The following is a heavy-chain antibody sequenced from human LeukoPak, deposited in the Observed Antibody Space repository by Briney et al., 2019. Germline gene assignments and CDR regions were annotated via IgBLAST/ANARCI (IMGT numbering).Heavy chain of an antibody. J-gene: IGHJ3*02. CDR2: IHYSGTT. CDR3: ARNSYYYNSGEGAFDI. CDR1: GASTSSYY. Sequence: SETLSLTCTVSGASTSSYYWSWIRQPPGKGLEWMGYIHYSGTTNYNPSLKSRVTISVDTSKNQFSLKLRSVTAADTAVYYCARNSYYYNSGEGAFDIWGQGTMVTVSS. V-gene: IGHV4-59*01. D-gene: IGHD3-22*01.